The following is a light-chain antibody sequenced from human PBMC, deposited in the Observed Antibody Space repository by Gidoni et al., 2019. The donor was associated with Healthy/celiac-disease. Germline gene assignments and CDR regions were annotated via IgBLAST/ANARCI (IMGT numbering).Light chain of an antibody. CDR2: WAS. CDR3: QQYYSTPLT. V-gene: IGKV4-1*01. CDR1: QSVLYSSKNKNY. J-gene: IGKJ4*01. Sequence: DIVMTPSPDFLAVSLGERATINCKSSQSVLYSSKNKNYLAWYQQKPGQPPKLLIDWASTRESGVPDRFSGSGSGTDFTLTISSLQAEDVAVYYCQQYYSTPLTFGGGTKVEIK.